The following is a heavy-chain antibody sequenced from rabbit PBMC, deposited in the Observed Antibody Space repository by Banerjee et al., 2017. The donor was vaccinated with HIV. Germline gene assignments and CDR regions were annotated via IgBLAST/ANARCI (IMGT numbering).Heavy chain of an antibody. CDR2: IYSGSSGST. V-gene: IGHV1S40*01. CDR3: ARNVGSSSNNPFNF. D-gene: IGHD8-1*01. Sequence: QSLEESGGDLVKPGASLTHTCTASGFSFSTSDYMCWVRQAPGKGLEWIACIYSGSSGSTYYASWAKGRFTISRTSSTTVDLKMTSLTAADTATYFCARNVGSSSNNPFNFWGQGTLVTVS. CDR1: GFSFSTSDY. J-gene: IGHJ4*01.